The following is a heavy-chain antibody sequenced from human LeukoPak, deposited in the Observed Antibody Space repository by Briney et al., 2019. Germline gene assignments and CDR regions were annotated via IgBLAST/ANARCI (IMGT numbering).Heavy chain of an antibody. V-gene: IGHV3-23*01. CDR2: ITDSGGKT. D-gene: IGHD5-12*01. CDR1: GFTFSTFA. J-gene: IGHJ4*02. Sequence: GGSLRLSCAASGFTFSTFAMNWVRQAPGKGLEWVSVITDSGGKTYYADSVKGRFIISRDNSQNTLYLQMNSLRVEDTAVCYCANRAWLDSWGQGTLVTVSS. CDR3: ANRAWLDS.